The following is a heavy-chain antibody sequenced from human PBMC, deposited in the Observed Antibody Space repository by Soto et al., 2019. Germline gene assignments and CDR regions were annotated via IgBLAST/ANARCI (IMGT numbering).Heavy chain of an antibody. Sequence: QVQLQESGPGLVEPSQTLSLVCSVSGDPLSYVCYYWSWVRQAPGTALEWNGFVYHTGATYYHPSLESRVTMAVDMSKNEFSLKLTSVTAADTATYYCAREGHSSWEWLDPWGQGILVTVSS. V-gene: IGHV4-31*03. CDR3: AREGHSSWEWLDP. D-gene: IGHD1-26*01. CDR2: VYHTGAT. CDR1: GDPLSYVCYY. J-gene: IGHJ5*02.